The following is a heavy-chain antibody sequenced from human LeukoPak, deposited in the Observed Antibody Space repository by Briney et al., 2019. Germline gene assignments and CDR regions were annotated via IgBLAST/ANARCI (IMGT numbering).Heavy chain of an antibody. CDR2: IYYSGST. Sequence: SETLSLTCTVSGGSISSSSYYWGWIRQPPGKGLEWIGSIYYSGSTYYNPSLKSRVTISVDTSKNQFSLKLSSVTAADTAVYYCARDRAAVVRPVLFDYWGQGTLVTVSP. J-gene: IGHJ4*02. CDR3: ARDRAAVVRPVLFDY. CDR1: GGSISSSSYY. V-gene: IGHV4-39*07. D-gene: IGHD2-15*01.